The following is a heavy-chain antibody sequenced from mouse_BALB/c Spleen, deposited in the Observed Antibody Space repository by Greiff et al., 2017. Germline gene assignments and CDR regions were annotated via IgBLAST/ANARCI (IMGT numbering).Heavy chain of an antibody. CDR1: GYTFTDYE. J-gene: IGHJ4*01. CDR2: IDPETGGT. Sequence: QVQLKQSGAELVRPGASVTLSCKASGYTFTDYEMHWVKQTPVHGLEWIGAIDPETGGTAYNQKFKGKATLTADKSSSTAYMELRSLTSEDSAVYYCTRSGYYGSSSFYAMDYWGQGTSVTVSS. V-gene: IGHV1-15*01. CDR3: TRSGYYGSSSFYAMDY. D-gene: IGHD1-1*01.